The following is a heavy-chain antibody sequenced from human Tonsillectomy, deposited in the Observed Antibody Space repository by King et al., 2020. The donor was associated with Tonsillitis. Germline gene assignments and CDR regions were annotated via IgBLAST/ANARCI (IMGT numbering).Heavy chain of an antibody. Sequence: VQLRESGPGLVKPSETLSLTCAVSGYSISSGYYWGWVRQPPGKGLEWIGIIYHSGSTYYNPSLKSRVTISVDTSKNQFSLKLTSVTAADTAVYYCARLGGSYYYFDYWGQGTLVTVSS. CDR2: IYHSGST. CDR1: GYSISSGYY. J-gene: IGHJ4*02. V-gene: IGHV4-38-2*01. CDR3: ARLGGSYYYFDY. D-gene: IGHD1-26*01.